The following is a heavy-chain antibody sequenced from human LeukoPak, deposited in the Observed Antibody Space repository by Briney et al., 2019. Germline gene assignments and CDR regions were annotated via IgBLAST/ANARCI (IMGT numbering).Heavy chain of an antibody. Sequence: SVKVSCKASGYTFTSYGISWVRQAPGQGLEWMGWISAYNGNTNYAQKLQGRVTMTTGTSTSTAYMELRSLRSDDTAVYYCARESVIVVVPAAIDRWYYYGMDVWGQGTTVTVSS. D-gene: IGHD2-2*02. CDR2: ISAYNGNT. J-gene: IGHJ6*02. V-gene: IGHV1-18*01. CDR1: GYTFTSYG. CDR3: ARESVIVVVPAAIDRWYYYGMDV.